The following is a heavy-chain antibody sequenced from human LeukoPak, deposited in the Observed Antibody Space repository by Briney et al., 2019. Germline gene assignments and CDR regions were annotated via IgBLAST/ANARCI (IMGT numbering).Heavy chain of an antibody. D-gene: IGHD3-10*01. J-gene: IGHJ6*02. V-gene: IGHV1-69*04. Sequence: ASVKVSCKASGGTFSSYAISWVRQAPGQGLEWMGRIIPILGIANYAQKFQGRVTITADKSTSTAYMELSSLRSEDTAVYYCARGLRAYGSGSYYLNYGMDVWGQGTTVTVS. CDR2: IIPILGIA. CDR3: ARGLRAYGSGSYYLNYGMDV. CDR1: GGTFSSYA.